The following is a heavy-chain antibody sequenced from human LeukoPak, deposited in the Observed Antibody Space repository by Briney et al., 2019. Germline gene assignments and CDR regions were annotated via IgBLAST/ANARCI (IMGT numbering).Heavy chain of an antibody. CDR1: GFTFSIYA. D-gene: IGHD3-22*01. Sequence: GGSLRLSCAASGFTFSIYAMHWVRQAPGKGLEWVAVISYDGSNKYYADSVKGRFTISRDNSKNTLYLQMNSLRAEDTAVYYCARHPYYDSSGYYSFDCWGQGTLVTVSS. CDR2: ISYDGSNK. V-gene: IGHV3-30-3*01. J-gene: IGHJ4*02. CDR3: ARHPYYDSSGYYSFDC.